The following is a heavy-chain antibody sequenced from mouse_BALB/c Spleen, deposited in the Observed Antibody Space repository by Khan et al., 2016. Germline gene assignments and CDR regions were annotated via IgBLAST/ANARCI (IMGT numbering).Heavy chain of an antibody. CDR2: ISYSGST. Sequence: EGQRQESGPGLVKPSQSLSLTCTVTGYSITSDYAWNWIRQFPGNKLEWMGYISYSGSTSYNPSLKSRISLTRDTSKNQFFLQLNSVTTEDTATYYCARGQEGDGYFFDYWGQGTTLTVSS. D-gene: IGHD2-3*01. CDR3: ARGQEGDGYFFDY. J-gene: IGHJ2*01. V-gene: IGHV3-2*02. CDR1: GYSITSDYA.